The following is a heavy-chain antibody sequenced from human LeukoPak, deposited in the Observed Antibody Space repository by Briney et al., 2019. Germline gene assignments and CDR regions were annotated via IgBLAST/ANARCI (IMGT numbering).Heavy chain of an antibody. J-gene: IGHJ4*02. CDR3: ASLMEQLAQSGDY. V-gene: IGHV3-33*01. Sequence: PGGSLRLSCAASGFTLSSYGMHWVRQAPGKGLEWVAVIWYDGSNKYYADSVKGRFTVSRDNSKNTLYLQMNSLRAEDTAVYYCASLMEQLAQSGDYWGQGTLVTVSS. CDR1: GFTLSSYG. D-gene: IGHD6-13*01. CDR2: IWYDGSNK.